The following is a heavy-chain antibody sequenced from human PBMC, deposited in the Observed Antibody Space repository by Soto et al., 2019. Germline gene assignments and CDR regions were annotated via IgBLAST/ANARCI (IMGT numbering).Heavy chain of an antibody. CDR2: INHSGST. CDR3: ARGETYYYGSGSYGH. V-gene: IGHV4-34*01. J-gene: IGHJ4*02. D-gene: IGHD3-10*01. CDR1: GGSFSGYY. Sequence: SETLSLTCAVYGGSFSGYYWSWIRQPPGKGLEWIGEINHSGSTNYNPSLKSRVTISVDTSKNQFSLKLSSVTAADTAVYYCARGETYYYGSGSYGHWGQGTLVTVSS.